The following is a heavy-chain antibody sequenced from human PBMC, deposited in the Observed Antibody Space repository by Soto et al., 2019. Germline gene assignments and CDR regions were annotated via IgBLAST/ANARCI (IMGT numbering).Heavy chain of an antibody. J-gene: IGHJ3*02. CDR1: GFTFTSSA. V-gene: IGHV1-58*01. CDR3: AAVSVGAESRAFDI. CDR2: IVVGSGNT. D-gene: IGHD1-26*01. Sequence: SVKVSCKASGFTFTSSAVHWVRQARGQRLEWIGWIVVGSGNTNYAQKFQERVTITRDMSTSTAYMELSSLRSEDTAVYYCAAVSVGAESRAFDIWGQGTMVTVPS.